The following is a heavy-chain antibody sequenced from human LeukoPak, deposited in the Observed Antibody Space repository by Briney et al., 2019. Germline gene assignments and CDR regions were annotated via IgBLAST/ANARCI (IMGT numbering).Heavy chain of an antibody. CDR2: ISGSGGST. J-gene: IGHJ6*02. V-gene: IGHV3-23*01. Sequence: PGGSLRLSCAASGFTFSSYAMSWVRQAPGKGLEWVSAISGSGGSTYYADSVKGRFTISRDNSKNTLYLQMNSLKTEDTAVYYCTRVRRSGSYLGNYYYYGMDVWGQGTTVTVSS. CDR3: TRVRRSGSYLGNYYYYGMDV. D-gene: IGHD1-26*01. CDR1: GFTFSSYA.